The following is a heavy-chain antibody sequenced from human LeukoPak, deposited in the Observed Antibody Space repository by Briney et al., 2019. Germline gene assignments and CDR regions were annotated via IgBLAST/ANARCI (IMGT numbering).Heavy chain of an antibody. CDR2: IHHGGNT. J-gene: IGHJ3*02. Sequence: PSETLSLTCTVSGDSISSGYYFWGWMRQPPGKGLERIGEIHHGGNTYYNPSLKSRVTISIDTSKNQFSLKLSSVTAADTAVYYCARDGGYCSGGNCFDAFDIWGQGTMVTVSS. CDR3: ARDGGYCSGGNCFDAFDI. V-gene: IGHV4-31*03. D-gene: IGHD2-15*01. CDR1: GDSISSGYYF.